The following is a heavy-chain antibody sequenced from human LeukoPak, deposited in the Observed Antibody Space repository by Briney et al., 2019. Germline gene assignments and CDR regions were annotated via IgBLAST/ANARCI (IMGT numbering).Heavy chain of an antibody. CDR3: ARGRRYSGYLNWLDP. CDR2: INHSGST. V-gene: IGHV4-34*01. CDR1: GGSFSGYY. Sequence: PSETVSLPCAVYGGSFSGYYWSWIRQPPGKGLEWIGEINHSGSTNYNPSLKSRVTISVDTSKNQFSLKLSSVTAADTAVYYCARGRRYSGYLNWLDPWGQGTLVTVSS. D-gene: IGHD5-12*01. J-gene: IGHJ5*02.